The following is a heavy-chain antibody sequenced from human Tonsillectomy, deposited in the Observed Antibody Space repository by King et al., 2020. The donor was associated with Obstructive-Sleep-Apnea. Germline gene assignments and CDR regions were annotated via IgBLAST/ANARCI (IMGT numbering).Heavy chain of an antibody. CDR1: GFTFSSYS. J-gene: IGHJ4*02. D-gene: IGHD3-10*01. CDR3: AREPSVWFGEKELID. V-gene: IGHV3-48*04. CDR2: ISSSSTTI. Sequence: VQLVESGGGLVQPGGSLRLSCAASGFTFSSYSMNWFRQAPGKGLEWVSYISSSSTTIHYADSVKGRFTISRDNAKNSLYLQMNSLRAEDTAVYYCAREPSVWFGEKELIDWGQGTLVTVSS.